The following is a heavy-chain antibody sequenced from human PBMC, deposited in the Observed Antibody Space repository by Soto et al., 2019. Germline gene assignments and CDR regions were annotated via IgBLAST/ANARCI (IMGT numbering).Heavy chain of an antibody. CDR2: IIPIFGTA. CDR1: GGTFSSYA. V-gene: IGHV1-69*01. Sequence: QVQLVQSGAEVQKPGSSVKVSCKASGGTFSSYAISWVRQAPGQGLEWMGGIIPIFGTANYAQKFQGRVTITADESTSTAYMELSSLRSEDTAVYYCARDGATYCGGDCYFYYYYYGMDVWGQGTTVTVSS. J-gene: IGHJ6*02. D-gene: IGHD2-21*02. CDR3: ARDGATYCGGDCYFYYYYYGMDV.